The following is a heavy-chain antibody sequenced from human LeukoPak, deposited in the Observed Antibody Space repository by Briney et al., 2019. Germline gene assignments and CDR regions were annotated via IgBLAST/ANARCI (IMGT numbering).Heavy chain of an antibody. V-gene: IGHV3-21*01. CDR3: AKDLSPLYYYYGMDV. J-gene: IGHJ6*02. CDR2: ISSGSSYI. CDR1: GFTFSSYG. Sequence: GGSLRLSCAASGFTFSSYGMNWVRQAPGKGLEWVSFISSGSSYIYYADSVKGRFTISRDNAKNSLYLQMNSLRVEDTAVYYCAKDLSPLYYYYGMDVWGQGTTVTVSS.